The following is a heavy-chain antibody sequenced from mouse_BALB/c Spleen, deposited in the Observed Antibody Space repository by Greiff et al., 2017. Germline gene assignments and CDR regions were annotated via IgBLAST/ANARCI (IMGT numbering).Heavy chain of an antibody. CDR2: ISSGGSYT. V-gene: IGHV5-6-4*01. J-gene: IGHJ2*01. D-gene: IGHD1-1*01. CDR1: GFTFSSYT. Sequence: EVKLVESGGGLVKPGGSLKLSCAASGFTFSSYTMSWVRQTPEKRLEWVATISSGGSYTYYPDSVKGRFTISRDNAKNTLYLQMSSLKSEDTAMYYCTREAYYYGSRGDYFDYWGQGTTLTVSS. CDR3: TREAYYYGSRGDYFDY.